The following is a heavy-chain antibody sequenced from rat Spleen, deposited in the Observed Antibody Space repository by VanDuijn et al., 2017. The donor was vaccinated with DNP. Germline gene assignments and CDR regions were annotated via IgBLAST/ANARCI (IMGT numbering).Heavy chain of an antibody. J-gene: IGHJ3*01. CDR1: GFTFSNYD. D-gene: IGHD1-10*01. CDR3: AAHERDNNPYNWFAY. V-gene: IGHV5-25*01. Sequence: EVQLVESGGGLVQPGRSLKLSCAASGFTFSNYDMAWVRQAPTKGLEWVASISPSGDNTYYRVSVKGRFTISRDNAKVTLYLQMDSLRSEDTATYYCAAHERDNNPYNWFAYWGQGTLVTVSS. CDR2: ISPSGDNT.